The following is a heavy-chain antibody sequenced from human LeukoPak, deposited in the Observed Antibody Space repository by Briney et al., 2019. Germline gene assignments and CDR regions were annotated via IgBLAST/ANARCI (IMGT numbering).Heavy chain of an antibody. CDR3: AKWHERLLAFDS. V-gene: IGHV4-59*01. CDR1: GDSITSFY. D-gene: IGHD1-1*01. CDR2: IHHTGKN. J-gene: IGHJ4*02. Sequence: PSETLSLTCTVSGDSITSFYWNWVRQSPEKGLEWIGYIHHTGKNYYNPSLESRITMSVDTSRSQFFLKLSSVTAADTAVYHCAKWHERLLAFDSWGQGVLVTVSS.